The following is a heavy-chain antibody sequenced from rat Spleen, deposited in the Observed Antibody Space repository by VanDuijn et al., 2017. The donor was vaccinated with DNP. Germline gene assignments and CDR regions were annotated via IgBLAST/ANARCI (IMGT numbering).Heavy chain of an antibody. CDR2: ISYSGNT. V-gene: IGHV3-1*01. Sequence: EVQLQESGPGLVKPSQSLSLTCSVTGYSITSNYWGWIRKFPGNKMEWMGYISYSGNTNYNPSLKSRISITRDTSKNQFFLQLNSVTTEDTATYYCARWDGYNDGFDYWGQGVMATVSS. J-gene: IGHJ2*01. D-gene: IGHD1-9*01. CDR1: GYSITSNY. CDR3: ARWDGYNDGFDY.